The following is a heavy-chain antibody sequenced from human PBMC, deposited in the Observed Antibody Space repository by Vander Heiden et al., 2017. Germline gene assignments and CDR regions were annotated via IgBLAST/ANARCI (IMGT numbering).Heavy chain of an antibody. Sequence: EVQLVESGGVVVQPGGSLRPSCAASGSTFADYTMHWVRQAPGKGLEWVSLIRWDGGSTYYADSVKGRCTISRDNSKNSLYLQMNSLRTEDTALYYCAKDGSGLVVAAYGMDVWGQGNTVTVSS. CDR3: AKDGSGLVVAAYGMDV. CDR1: GSTFADYT. CDR2: IRWDGGST. V-gene: IGHV3-43*01. D-gene: IGHD2-15*01. J-gene: IGHJ6*02.